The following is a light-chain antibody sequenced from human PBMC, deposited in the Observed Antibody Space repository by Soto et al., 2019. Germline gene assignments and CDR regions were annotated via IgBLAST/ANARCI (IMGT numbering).Light chain of an antibody. Sequence: EIVLTQSPATLSLSPGERATLSCRASQSVSSYLAWYQQKPGQAPRLLIYDASNRATGIPARFSGSGSGTDFTLTISSLEPEDVAVYYCQQRSNWPGTCGQGTKLEIK. CDR1: QSVSSY. CDR2: DAS. J-gene: IGKJ2*01. V-gene: IGKV3-11*01. CDR3: QQRSNWPGT.